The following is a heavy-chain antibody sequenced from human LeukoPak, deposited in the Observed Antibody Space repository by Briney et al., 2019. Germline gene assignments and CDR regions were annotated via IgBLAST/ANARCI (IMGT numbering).Heavy chain of an antibody. D-gene: IGHD2-2*01. CDR1: GYSFASYW. V-gene: IGHV5-51*01. CDR3: ARPEYCSSSNCYDPTEEFDY. CDR2: IYPGDSDT. Sequence: GESLKISCKGSGYSFASYWIAWVRQMPGKGREWMGRIYPGDSDTRYSPSLQGQVAISADKAISTAYLKWSRLKASDTAMHYCARPEYCSSSNCYDPTEEFDYWGQGTLVTVSS. J-gene: IGHJ4*02.